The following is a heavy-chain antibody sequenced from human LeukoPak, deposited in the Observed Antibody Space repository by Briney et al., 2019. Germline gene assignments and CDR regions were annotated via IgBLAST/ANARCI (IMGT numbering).Heavy chain of an antibody. Sequence: GGSLRLSCAASGFTFSSYAMHWVRQAPGKGLEWVAVISYDGSNKYYADSVKGRFTISRDNPKNTLYLQMNSLRAEDTAVYYCARDYYDSSGDTPPGEYWGQGTLVTVSS. CDR3: ARDYYDSSGDTPPGEY. CDR2: ISYDGSNK. V-gene: IGHV3-30*04. CDR1: GFTFSSYA. J-gene: IGHJ4*02. D-gene: IGHD3-22*01.